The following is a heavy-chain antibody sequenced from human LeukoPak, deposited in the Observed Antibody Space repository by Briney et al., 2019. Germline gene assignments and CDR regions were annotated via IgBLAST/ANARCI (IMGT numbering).Heavy chain of an antibody. Sequence: GASVKVSCKASEGTFSSYAISWVRQAPGQGLEWMGGIIPIFGTANYAQKFQGRVTITADESTSTAYMELSSLRSEDTAVYYCARDGGRGSLIAAPGVYFDYWGQGTLVTVSS. CDR3: ARDGGRGSLIAAPGVYFDY. CDR2: IIPIFGTA. J-gene: IGHJ4*02. V-gene: IGHV1-69*01. D-gene: IGHD6-13*01. CDR1: EGTFSSYA.